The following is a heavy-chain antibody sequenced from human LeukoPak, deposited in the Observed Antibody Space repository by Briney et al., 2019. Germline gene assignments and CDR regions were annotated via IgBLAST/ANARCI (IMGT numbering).Heavy chain of an antibody. J-gene: IGHJ5*02. CDR2: IYYSGST. V-gene: IGHV4-39*07. Sequence: SETLSLTYTVSGGPISRGSYYWGWIRQPPGKGLEWIGSIYYSGSTYYNPSLKSRVTISVDTSKNQFSLKLSSATAADTAVYYCARRPYSSSWYNNWFDPWGQGTLVTVSS. D-gene: IGHD6-13*01. CDR1: GGPISRGSYY. CDR3: ARRPYSSSWYNNWFDP.